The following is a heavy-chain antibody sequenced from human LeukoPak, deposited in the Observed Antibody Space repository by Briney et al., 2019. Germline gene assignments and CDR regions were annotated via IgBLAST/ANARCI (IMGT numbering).Heavy chain of an antibody. CDR2: INHSGST. Sequence: KSSETLSLTCAVYGGSFSGYYWSWIRQPPGKGLEWIGEINHSGSTNYNPSLKSRVTISVDTSKNQFSLKLSSVTAADTAVYYCSGGSDYAAGYYMDVWGKGTTVTVSS. D-gene: IGHD4/OR15-4a*01. CDR1: GGSFSGYY. CDR3: SGGSDYAAGYYMDV. V-gene: IGHV4-34*01. J-gene: IGHJ6*03.